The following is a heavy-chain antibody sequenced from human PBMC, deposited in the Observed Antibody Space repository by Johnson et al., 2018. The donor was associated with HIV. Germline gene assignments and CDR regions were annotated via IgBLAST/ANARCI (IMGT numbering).Heavy chain of an antibody. CDR2: ISYDGSDI. CDR3: AKDITPYSDAFDI. D-gene: IGHD3-10*01. Sequence: QVQVLESGGGVVRPGGSLRLSCAASGFTFSSHAMHWVRQAPGKGLEWVAVISYDGSDIYHADSVKGRFNISRDNSKTTLYLQMNSLRAEDTAVYYCAKDITPYSDAFDIWGQGTMVTVSS. J-gene: IGHJ3*02. CDR1: GFTFSSHA. V-gene: IGHV3-30*04.